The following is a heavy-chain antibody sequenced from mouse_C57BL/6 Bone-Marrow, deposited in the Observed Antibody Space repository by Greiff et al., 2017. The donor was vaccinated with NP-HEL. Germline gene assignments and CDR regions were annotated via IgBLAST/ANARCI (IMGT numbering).Heavy chain of an antibody. D-gene: IGHD2-1*01. CDR1: GYTFTSYW. Sequence: QVQLQQPGAELVKPGASVKLSCKASGYTFTSYWMHWVKQRPGRGLEWIGRIDPNSGGTTYNEKFKSKATLTVDKPSSPAYMQLSSLTSEDSAVYYCAREDGNYSFAYWGQGTLVTVSA. V-gene: IGHV1-72*01. CDR3: AREDGNYSFAY. J-gene: IGHJ3*01. CDR2: IDPNSGGT.